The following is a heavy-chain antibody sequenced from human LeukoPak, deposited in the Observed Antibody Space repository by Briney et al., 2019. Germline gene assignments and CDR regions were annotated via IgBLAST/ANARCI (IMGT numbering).Heavy chain of an antibody. V-gene: IGHV1-69*04. CDR2: IVPILGIA. J-gene: IGHJ4*02. D-gene: IGHD3-10*01. CDR3: VRSGPCYYGSGSYAYFDY. CDR1: GGTFSSYA. Sequence: ASVKVSCKASGGTFSSYAISWVRQAPGQGLEWMGRIVPILGIANYAQKFQGRVTITADKFTSTAYMELSSLRSEDTAVYYCVRSGPCYYGSGSYAYFDYWGQGTLVTVSS.